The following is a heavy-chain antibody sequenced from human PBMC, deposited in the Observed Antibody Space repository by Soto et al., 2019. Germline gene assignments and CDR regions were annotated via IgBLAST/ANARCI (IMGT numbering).Heavy chain of an antibody. J-gene: IGHJ2*01. V-gene: IGHV4-34*01. CDR3: ARSGRADYRRYFDL. CDR1: GGSFNGYF. CDR2: VDHSGST. D-gene: IGHD3-16*02. Sequence: QVQLQQWGAGLLKPSETLSLTCAVYGGSFNGYFWTWIRQSPGTGLEWIGEVDHSGSTNYNPPLKTRVSISLDTSKTQFSLKMASVTAADTAVYYCARSGRADYRRYFDLWGRGILVTVSS.